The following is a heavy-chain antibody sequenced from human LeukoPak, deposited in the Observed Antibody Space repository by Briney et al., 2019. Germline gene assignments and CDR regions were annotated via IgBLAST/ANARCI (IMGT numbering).Heavy chain of an antibody. CDR2: IYYSGST. CDR3: ARGRGYDYVWGSYRYFDY. J-gene: IGHJ4*02. CDR1: GCSIGSSSYY. D-gene: IGHD3-16*02. V-gene: IGHV4-39*01. Sequence: SETLSLTCTVSGCSIGSSSYYWGWIRQPPGKGLEGMGGIYYSGSTYYNPSLKSRVTISVDTSKNQFSLKLSSVTAADTAVYYCARGRGYDYVWGSYRYFDYWGQGTLVTVSS.